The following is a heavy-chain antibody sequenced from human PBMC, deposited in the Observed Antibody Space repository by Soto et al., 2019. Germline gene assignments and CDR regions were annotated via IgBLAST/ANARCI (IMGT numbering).Heavy chain of an antibody. J-gene: IGHJ6*02. CDR1: GFTFSSYW. Sequence: GGSLRLSCAASGFTFSSYWMSWVRQAPGKGLEWVANIKQDGSEKYYVDSVKGRFTISRDNAKNPLYLQMNSLRAEDTAVYYCASIAARFYYGMDVWGQGTTVTVSS. CDR2: IKQDGSEK. CDR3: ASIAARFYYGMDV. D-gene: IGHD6-6*01. V-gene: IGHV3-7*01.